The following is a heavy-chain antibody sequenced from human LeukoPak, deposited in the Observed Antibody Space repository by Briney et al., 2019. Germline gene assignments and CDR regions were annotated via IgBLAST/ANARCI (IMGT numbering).Heavy chain of an antibody. J-gene: IGHJ4*02. V-gene: IGHV3-11*01. D-gene: IGHD5-12*01. CDR1: GFTFSDYY. CDR3: ARDISGYGTPYYFDY. CDR2: ISSSGSTI. Sequence: GGPLRLSCAASGFTFSDYYMSWIRQAPGKGLEWGSYISSSGSTIYYADSLKGRFTISRDNAKNSLYLQLPSLSAEDTAVYYRARDISGYGTPYYFDYWGQGTLVTVSS.